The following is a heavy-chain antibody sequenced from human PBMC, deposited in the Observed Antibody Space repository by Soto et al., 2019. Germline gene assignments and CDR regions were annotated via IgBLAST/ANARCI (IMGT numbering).Heavy chain of an antibody. V-gene: IGHV3-30*04. D-gene: IGHD3-10*01. CDR2: ISYDEIDK. CDR3: AGRSGSSDY. CDR1: GFTFSNYT. Sequence: LRLSCAASGFTFSNYTMHWVRQAPGKGLEWVALISYDEIDKYFADAVKGRFTISRDNSKSTLYLQMDSLRAEDTAVYYCAGRSGSSDYWGRGTLVTVSS. J-gene: IGHJ4*02.